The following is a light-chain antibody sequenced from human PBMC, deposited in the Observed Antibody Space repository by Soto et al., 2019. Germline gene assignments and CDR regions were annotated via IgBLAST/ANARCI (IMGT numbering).Light chain of an antibody. CDR3: QQYGSSIT. CDR2: ETS. CDR1: QSVNRW. V-gene: IGKV1-5*03. Sequence: DIQMTQSPATVPASVGDRVTVTCRASQSVNRWLAWYQQKPGKAPKLLIYETSSLESGVPSRFGGSGSGTEFTLTSSSLQPEDFAVFYCQQYGSSITFGQGTRLEIK. J-gene: IGKJ5*01.